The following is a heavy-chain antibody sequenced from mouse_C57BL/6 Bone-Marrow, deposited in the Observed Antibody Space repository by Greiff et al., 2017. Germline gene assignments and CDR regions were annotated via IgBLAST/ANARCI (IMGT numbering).Heavy chain of an antibody. CDR3: ARKGTYYSNSWFAY. D-gene: IGHD2-5*01. J-gene: IGHJ3*01. CDR2: IWSGGST. CDR1: GFSLTSYG. Sequence: VQRVESGPGLVQPSQSLSITCTVSGFSLTSYGVHWVRQSPGKGLEWLGVIWSGGSTDYNAAFISRLSISKDNSKSQVFFKMNSLQADDTAIYYCARKGTYYSNSWFAYWGQGTLVTVSA. V-gene: IGHV2-2*01.